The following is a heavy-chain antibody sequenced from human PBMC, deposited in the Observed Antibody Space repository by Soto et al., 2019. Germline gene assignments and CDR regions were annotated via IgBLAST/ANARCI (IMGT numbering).Heavy chain of an antibody. Sequence: QVQLVQSGAEVRKPGDSVRLSCKASAYTFTGYYIHWVRQAPGQGPEWMGWMNPNNSDTRYAPQLQGRVTMTRDTSINTAYMDLTRLTPDDTGIYYCARDGSGSGNDDFDYWGQGTLVTVSS. V-gene: IGHV1-2*02. CDR3: ARDGSGSGNDDFDY. CDR2: MNPNNSDT. D-gene: IGHD3-3*01. CDR1: AYTFTGYY. J-gene: IGHJ4*02.